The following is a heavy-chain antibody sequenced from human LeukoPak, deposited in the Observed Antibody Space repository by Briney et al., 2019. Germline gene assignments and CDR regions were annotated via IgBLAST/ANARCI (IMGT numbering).Heavy chain of an antibody. Sequence: GGSLRLSCAASGFTFDDYAMHWVRQAPGKSLEWVSGISWNSGSIGYADSVKGRFTISRDNAKNSLYLQMNSLRAEDTALYYCAKGYSYLDYWGQGTLVTVSS. D-gene: IGHD5-18*01. CDR2: ISWNSGSI. CDR1: GFTFDDYA. V-gene: IGHV3-9*01. J-gene: IGHJ4*02. CDR3: AKGYSYLDY.